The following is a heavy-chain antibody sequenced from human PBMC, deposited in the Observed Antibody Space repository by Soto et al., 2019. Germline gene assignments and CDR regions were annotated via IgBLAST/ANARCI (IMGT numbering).Heavy chain of an antibody. CDR1: GDSVSSNSAG. Sequence: PSQTLSLTCAISGDSVSSNSAGWNWIRQSPSRGLEWLGRTYYRSKWYTDYALSVKSRITISPDTSKNQFPLQLNSVTSEDTAVYFCARDLSGVDVWGPGTTVTVS. V-gene: IGHV6-1*01. J-gene: IGHJ6*02. CDR3: ARDLSGVDV. CDR2: TYYRSKWYT.